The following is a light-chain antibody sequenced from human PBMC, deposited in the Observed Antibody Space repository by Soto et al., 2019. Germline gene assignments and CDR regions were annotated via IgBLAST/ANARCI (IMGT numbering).Light chain of an antibody. J-gene: IGLJ1*01. V-gene: IGLV1-40*01. CDR2: TND. CDR3: QSYDSSLSGYV. CDR1: SSNIGANYD. Sequence: QSVLTQPPSVSGAPGQRVTISCSGSSSNIGANYDVHWYQHLPGTAPKLLIYTNDNRPSGVPDRFSGSKSGTSASLDITGLQAEDEADYYCQSYDSSLSGYVVGTGTKVTVL.